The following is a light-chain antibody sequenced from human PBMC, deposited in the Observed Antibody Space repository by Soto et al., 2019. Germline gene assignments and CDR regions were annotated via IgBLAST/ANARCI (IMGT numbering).Light chain of an antibody. CDR3: QVWDSGSDHVI. V-gene: IGLV3-21*04. Sequence: SYELTQPPSVSVAPGNTARITCGGSNIGGYSVHWYQQKPGQAPVLVIYYESDRPSGIPERFSGSNSGNMATLTISRVEAGDEADYYCQVWDSGSDHVIFGGRTKLTVL. J-gene: IGLJ2*01. CDR1: NIGGYS. CDR2: YES.